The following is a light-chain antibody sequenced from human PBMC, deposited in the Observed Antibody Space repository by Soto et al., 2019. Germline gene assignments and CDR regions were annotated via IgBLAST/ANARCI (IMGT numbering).Light chain of an antibody. V-gene: IGKV3-11*01. Sequence: EIVLTQSPATLSLSPGERATLSCRASPSVANFVAWYQQKPGQAPRLLIYGAFNRATGIPARFSGSGSGTDFTLTISSLEPEESAVYYCQQRNIRPPVTFGHGTRLEIK. CDR1: PSVANF. J-gene: IGKJ5*01. CDR2: GAF. CDR3: QQRNIRPPVT.